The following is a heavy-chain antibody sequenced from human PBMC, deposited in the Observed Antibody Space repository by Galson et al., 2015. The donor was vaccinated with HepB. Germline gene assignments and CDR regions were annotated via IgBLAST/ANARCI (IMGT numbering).Heavy chain of an antibody. J-gene: IGHJ2*01. CDR2: ISKTSSYV. CDR1: GFTFSDYY. D-gene: IGHD2-21*02. CDR3: AGDRPYCGDDCYFGWYFDL. Sequence: SLRLSCAASGFTFSDYYMTWIRQAPGKGLEKVAYISKTSSYVDYAGSVKGRFTISRDNAKNSLYLHMDSLRAEDTAMYYCAGDRPYCGDDCYFGWYFDLWGRGTLVTVSS. V-gene: IGHV3-11*05.